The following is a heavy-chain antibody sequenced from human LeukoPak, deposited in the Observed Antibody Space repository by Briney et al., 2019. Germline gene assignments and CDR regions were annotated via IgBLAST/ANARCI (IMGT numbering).Heavy chain of an antibody. J-gene: IGHJ5*02. D-gene: IGHD3-10*01. Sequence: ASVKVSCKASGYTFTGDYMHWVRQAPGQGLEWMGWINPNSGGTNYAQKFQGRVTMTRDTSISTAYMELSRLRSDDTAVYYCARDKAAGGEEVLHTWGQGTLVTVSS. CDR1: GYTFTGDY. CDR3: ARDKAAGGEEVLHT. CDR2: INPNSGGT. V-gene: IGHV1-2*02.